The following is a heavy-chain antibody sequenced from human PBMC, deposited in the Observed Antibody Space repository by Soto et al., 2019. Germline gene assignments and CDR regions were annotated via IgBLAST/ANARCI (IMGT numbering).Heavy chain of an antibody. CDR2: IKSDGTEK. Sequence: PGGSLRLSCAASGFMFSSYWMSWVRQAPGKGLEWVANIKSDGTEKYYVDSLKGRVTISVDTSKNQLSLKLSSVTAADTAVYYCARVPQRDYGYPDYWGQGTLVTVSS. CDR3: ARVPQRDYGYPDY. D-gene: IGHD5-12*01. CDR1: GFMFSSYW. V-gene: IGHV3-7*02. J-gene: IGHJ4*02.